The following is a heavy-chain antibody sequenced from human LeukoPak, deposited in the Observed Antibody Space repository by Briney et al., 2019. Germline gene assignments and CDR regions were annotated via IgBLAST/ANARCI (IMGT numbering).Heavy chain of an antibody. V-gene: IGHV3-48*01. CDR2: ISSSSSTI. CDR1: GFTFSSHS. D-gene: IGHD1-26*01. CDR3: AKKVVVGATSPYSDFQD. Sequence: PGGSLRLSCAASGFTFSSHSMNWVRQAPGKGLEWVSYISSSSSTIYYADSVKGRFTISRDNAKNTLYLQMNSLRAEDTALYYCAKKVVVGATSPYSDFQDWGQGTPVTVSS. J-gene: IGHJ1*01.